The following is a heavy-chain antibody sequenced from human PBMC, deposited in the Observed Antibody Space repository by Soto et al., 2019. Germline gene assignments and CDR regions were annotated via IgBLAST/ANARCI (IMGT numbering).Heavy chain of an antibody. Sequence: PSETLSLTCAVSDYAISTGNYWSWIRQPPGKGLEWIGYIYYSGSTYYNPSLKSRVTISVDTSKNQFSLKQSSVTAADTAVYYCAREGYYDSSGYPSHFQYNWFDPWGQGTLVTVSS. CDR2: IYYSGST. J-gene: IGHJ5*02. CDR3: AREGYYDSSGYPSHFQYNWFDP. CDR1: DYAISTGNY. D-gene: IGHD3-22*01. V-gene: IGHV4-30-4*01.